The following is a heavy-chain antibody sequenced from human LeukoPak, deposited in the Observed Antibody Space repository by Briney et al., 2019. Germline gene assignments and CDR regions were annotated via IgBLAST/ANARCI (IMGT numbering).Heavy chain of an antibody. V-gene: IGHV3-30*18. CDR1: GFTFSSYG. D-gene: IGHD6-6*01. Sequence: PGRSLRLSCAASGFTFSSYGMHWVRQAPGKGLEWVAVIWYGGSNKYYADSVKGRFTISRDNSKNTLYLQMNSLRAEDTAVYYCAKDSSHSSSPDYFDYWGQGTLVTVSS. CDR3: AKDSSHSSSPDYFDY. J-gene: IGHJ4*02. CDR2: IWYGGSNK.